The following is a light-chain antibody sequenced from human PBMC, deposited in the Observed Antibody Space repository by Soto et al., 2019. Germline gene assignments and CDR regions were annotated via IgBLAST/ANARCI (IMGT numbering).Light chain of an antibody. J-gene: IGLJ2*01. Sequence: QSVLTQPPSVSGAPGQRVTISCTGSSSDIGAGYDVHWYQQLPGTAPKLLIYGNSNRPSGVPVRFSGSKSGTSASLVITGLQAEDEADYYCQSYDTSMSGSLFGGGTKLTVL. V-gene: IGLV1-40*01. CDR2: GNS. CDR1: SSDIGAGYD. CDR3: QSYDTSMSGSL.